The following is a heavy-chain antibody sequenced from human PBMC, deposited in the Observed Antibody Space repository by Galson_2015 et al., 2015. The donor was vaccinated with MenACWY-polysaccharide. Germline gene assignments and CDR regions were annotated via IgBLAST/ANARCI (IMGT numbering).Heavy chain of an antibody. CDR1: GFTFKNYW. CDR2: IKKDGSEK. J-gene: IGHJ6*02. V-gene: IGHV3-7*01. Sequence: SLRLSCAVSGFTFKNYWMSWVRQAPGKGLEWVANIKKDGSEKHCVDFVKGRFTISRDNGRSSLCLQMNGLRAEDTAVYYCARGHYGMDVWGQGTTVIVS. CDR3: ARGHYGMDV.